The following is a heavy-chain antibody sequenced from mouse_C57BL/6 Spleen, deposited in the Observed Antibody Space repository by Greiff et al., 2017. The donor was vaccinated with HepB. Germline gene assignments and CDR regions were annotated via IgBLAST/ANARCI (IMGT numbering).Heavy chain of an antibody. CDR2: IDPETGGT. V-gene: IGHV1-15*01. Sequence: VNVVESGAELVRPGASVTLSCKASGYTFTDYEMHWVKQTPVHGLEWIGAIDPETGGTAYNQKFKGKAILTADKSSSTAYMELRSLTSEDSAVYYCTSGGTPFAYWGQGTLVTVSA. CDR3: TSGGTPFAY. J-gene: IGHJ3*01. D-gene: IGHD1-1*01. CDR1: GYTFTDYE.